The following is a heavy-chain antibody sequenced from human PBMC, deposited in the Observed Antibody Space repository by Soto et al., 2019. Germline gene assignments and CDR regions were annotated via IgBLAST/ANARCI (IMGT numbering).Heavy chain of an antibody. CDR3: ARESAVIRYFNWFQSWFDP. J-gene: IGHJ5*02. D-gene: IGHD3-9*01. CDR2: INAGNGNT. Sequence: ASVKVSCKASGYTFTSYAMHWVRQAPGQRLEWMGWINAGNGNTKYSQKFQGRVTITRDTSASTAYMELSSLRSEDTAVYYCARESAVIRYFNWFQSWFDPWSQGTLVTVSS. V-gene: IGHV1-3*01. CDR1: GYTFTSYA.